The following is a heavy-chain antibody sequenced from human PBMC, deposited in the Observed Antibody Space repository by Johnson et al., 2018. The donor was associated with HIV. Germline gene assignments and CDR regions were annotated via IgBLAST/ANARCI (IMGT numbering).Heavy chain of an antibody. J-gene: IGHJ3*02. CDR2: IKQDGSEK. V-gene: IGHV3-7*01. D-gene: IGHD6-19*01. Sequence: VYLVESGGGLVQPGGSLRLSCAASGFTFSRYWMSWVRQAPGKGLEWVANIKQDGSEKYYVDSVKGRFTISRDNAKNSLYLQMNSLRAEDTAVYYCARDGEVSSGWDNFGAFDIWGQGTMVTVSS. CDR3: ARDGEVSSGWDNFGAFDI. CDR1: GFTFSRYW.